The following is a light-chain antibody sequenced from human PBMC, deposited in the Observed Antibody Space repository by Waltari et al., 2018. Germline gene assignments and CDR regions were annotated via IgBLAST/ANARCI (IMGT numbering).Light chain of an antibody. Sequence: IQMTQSPSALSASVRDRVTSTCRASQRINTGMAWYQQRPGKAPKVLIYDVSTLESGVPSRFSGSGSGTEFTLAINNLQPEDFATYYCQQYYRYYTFGQGTKLEIK. J-gene: IGKJ2*01. CDR2: DVS. CDR1: QRINTG. V-gene: IGKV1-5*01. CDR3: QQYYRYYT.